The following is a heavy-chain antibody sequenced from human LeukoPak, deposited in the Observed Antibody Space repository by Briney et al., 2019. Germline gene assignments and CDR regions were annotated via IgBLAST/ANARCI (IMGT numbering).Heavy chain of an antibody. Sequence: LPGGSLRLSCAASGFTFSSYEMNWVRQAPGKGLEWVAVIWYDGSNKYYADSVKGRFTISRDNSKNTLYLQMNSLRAEDTAVYYCARDTRAEFDYWGQGTLVTVSS. CDR2: IWYDGSNK. V-gene: IGHV3-33*08. CDR3: ARDTRAEFDY. CDR1: GFTFSSYE. J-gene: IGHJ4*02.